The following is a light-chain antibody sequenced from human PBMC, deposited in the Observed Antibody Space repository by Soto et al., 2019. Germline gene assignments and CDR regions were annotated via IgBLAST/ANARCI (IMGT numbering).Light chain of an antibody. CDR2: EVS. V-gene: IGLV2-8*01. CDR3: SSYAGSNTVV. Sequence: QSALTQPPSASGSPGQSGTISCTGTSRDVGGYNYVSWYQQHPGKAPKLMIYEVSKRPSGVPDRFSGCKSGNTASLTVAGLQAEYEADYYCSSYAGSNTVVFGGGTTLTVL. CDR1: SRDVGGYNY. J-gene: IGLJ2*01.